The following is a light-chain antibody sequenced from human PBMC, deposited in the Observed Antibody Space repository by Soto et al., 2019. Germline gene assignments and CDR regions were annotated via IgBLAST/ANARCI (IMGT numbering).Light chain of an antibody. Sequence: DIQMTQSPSTLSASVGDRVTITCRASQSISSWLAWYQQKPGKAPKLLIYKASSLESGVPSRFSGSGSGTEFTLTISSLQPDYFATYYCQQYNSYRTFGQGTKVEIK. J-gene: IGKJ1*01. V-gene: IGKV1-5*03. CDR2: KAS. CDR1: QSISSW. CDR3: QQYNSYRT.